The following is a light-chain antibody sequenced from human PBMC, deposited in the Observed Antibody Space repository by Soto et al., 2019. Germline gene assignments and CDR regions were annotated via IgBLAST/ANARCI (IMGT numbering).Light chain of an antibody. Sequence: ESVLTQSPGTLSLSPGEKATLSCRASQSVSSSYLAWYQQKPGQAPRLRIYGASSRATGIPDRFSGSGFGTDFTLNVSRLEPDDFAVYYCQQFGRSSWTFGQGTKVEVK. CDR1: QSVSSSY. CDR3: QQFGRSSWT. CDR2: GAS. V-gene: IGKV3-20*01. J-gene: IGKJ1*01.